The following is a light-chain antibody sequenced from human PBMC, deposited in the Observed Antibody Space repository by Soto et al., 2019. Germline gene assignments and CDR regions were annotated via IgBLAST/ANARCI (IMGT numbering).Light chain of an antibody. Sequence: QSVLTQPASVSGSPGQSITISCTGTSSDVGNYNLVSWYQQHPDKAPKLMIYEDNKWPSGVSNRFSGSKSGNTASLTISGLQAEDEADYYCCSYAGSSTYDFGTGTKLTVL. CDR3: CSYAGSSTYD. CDR2: EDN. CDR1: SSDVGNYNL. J-gene: IGLJ1*01. V-gene: IGLV2-23*01.